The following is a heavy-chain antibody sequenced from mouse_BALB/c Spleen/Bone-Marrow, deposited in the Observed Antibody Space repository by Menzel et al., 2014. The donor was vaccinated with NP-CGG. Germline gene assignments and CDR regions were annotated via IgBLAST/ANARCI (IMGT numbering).Heavy chain of an antibody. D-gene: IGHD2-1*01. CDR2: IRSKANNHAI. CDR1: GFTFSDAW. V-gene: IGHV6-6*01. CDR3: VRNYGSYLY. J-gene: IGHJ2*01. Sequence: EVMLVESGGGLVQPGGSMKLSCAASGFTFSDAWMDWVRQSPEKGLDWVAEIRSKANNHAIFYAESVKGRFTISRDDSKSCVYLQMNTIRAEDTGIYYCVRNYGSYLYWGQGTTLTVSS.